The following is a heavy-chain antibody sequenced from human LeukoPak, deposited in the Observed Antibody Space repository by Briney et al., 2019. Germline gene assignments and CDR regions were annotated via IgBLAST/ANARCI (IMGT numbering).Heavy chain of an antibody. CDR2: IYYSGST. D-gene: IGHD3-3*01. V-gene: IGHV4-59*08. J-gene: IGHJ4*02. CDR3: ARVRFLEWLAFDY. Sequence: PSETLPLTCTVSGGSISSYYWSWIRQPPGKGLEWIGYIYYSGSTNYNPSLKSRVTISVDTSKNQFSLKLSSVTAADTAVYYCARVRFLEWLAFDYWGQGTLVTVSS. CDR1: GGSISSYY.